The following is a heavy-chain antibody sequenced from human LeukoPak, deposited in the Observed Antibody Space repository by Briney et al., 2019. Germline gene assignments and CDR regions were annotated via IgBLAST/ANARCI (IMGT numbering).Heavy chain of an antibody. CDR1: GVSIRRGSYY. CDR3: ARVSGYPFYFDY. CDR2: IYTSWST. Sequence: SETLSLTCTDSGVSIRRGSYYWSWIGQPAGNGLEWICRIYTSWSTNYNPSLKSRVTISVDTSKNQVSLNLSSVTAAATAVYYCARVSGYPFYFDYWGQGHLVTVSS. J-gene: IGHJ4*02. D-gene: IGHD3-16*02. V-gene: IGHV4-61*02.